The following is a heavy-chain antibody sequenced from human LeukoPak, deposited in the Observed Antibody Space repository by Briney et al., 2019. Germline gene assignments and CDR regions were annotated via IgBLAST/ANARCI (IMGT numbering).Heavy chain of an antibody. D-gene: IGHD1-26*01. J-gene: IGHJ4*02. Sequence: VASVKVSCKASGYTFTGYYIHWVRRAPEQGLEWMGRINPNSGGTNYAQKFQGRVTMTRDTSISTAYMELSSLTSDDTAVYYCAREVGGSYSYYFDYWGQGTLVTVSS. CDR3: AREVGGSYSYYFDY. CDR1: GYTFTGYY. CDR2: INPNSGGT. V-gene: IGHV1-2*06.